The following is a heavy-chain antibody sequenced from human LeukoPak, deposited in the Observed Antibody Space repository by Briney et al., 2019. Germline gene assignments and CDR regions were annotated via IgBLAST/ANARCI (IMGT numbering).Heavy chain of an antibody. V-gene: IGHV3-48*01. D-gene: IGHD1-26*01. J-gene: IGHJ4*02. CDR3: VRVGPTPFDY. CDR1: GFTFSYYS. CDR2: ISGSRNTI. Sequence: GGSLRLSCAASGFTFSYYSMNWVCQAPGKGLEWVSSISGSRNTIYYADSVKGRFTISRDNAKNSLYLQMNSLRAEDTAVYFCVRVGPTPFDYWGQGTLVTVSS.